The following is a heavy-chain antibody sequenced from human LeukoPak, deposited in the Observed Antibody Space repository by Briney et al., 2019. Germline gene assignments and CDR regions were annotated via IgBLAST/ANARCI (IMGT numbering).Heavy chain of an antibody. CDR1: GFTFSSYA. CDR2: ISGSGGST. V-gene: IGHV3-23*01. Sequence: GGSLRLTCAASGFTFSSYAMSWVRQAPGKGLEWVSAISGSGGSTYYADSVKGRFTISRDNSKNTLYLQMNSLRAEDTAVYYCAKATQLLRVSWFDPWGQGTLVTVSS. J-gene: IGHJ5*02. D-gene: IGHD2-2*01. CDR3: AKATQLLRVSWFDP.